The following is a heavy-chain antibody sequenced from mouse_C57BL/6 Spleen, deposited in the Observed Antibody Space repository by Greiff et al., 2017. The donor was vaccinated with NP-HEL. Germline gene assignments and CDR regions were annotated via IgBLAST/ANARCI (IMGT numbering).Heavy chain of an antibody. CDR1: GFTFSSYG. D-gene: IGHD3-2*02. V-gene: IGHV5-6*01. J-gene: IGHJ3*01. CDR3: ARPDSSGYVAY. CDR2: ISSGGSYT. Sequence: EVKLMESGGDLVKPGGSLKLSCAASGFTFSSYGMSWVRQTPDKRLEWVATISSGGSYTYYPDSVKGRFTISRDNAKNTLYLQMSSLKSEDTAMYYCARPDSSGYVAYWGQGTLVTVSA.